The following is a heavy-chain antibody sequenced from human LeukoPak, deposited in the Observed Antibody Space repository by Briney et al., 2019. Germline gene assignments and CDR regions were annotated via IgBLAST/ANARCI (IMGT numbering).Heavy chain of an antibody. CDR1: GFTFSDYW. Sequence: GGSLRLSCAASGFTFSDYWMHWVRQAPGKGLEWVSRLNGDGSSTSYAVSVSGRFTISRDDAKNTLYLQMDSLRAEDTAVYYCARDRVGLNYFDYWGQGTLGTVSS. J-gene: IGHJ4*02. D-gene: IGHD1-26*01. V-gene: IGHV3-74*01. CDR3: ARDRVGLNYFDY. CDR2: LNGDGSST.